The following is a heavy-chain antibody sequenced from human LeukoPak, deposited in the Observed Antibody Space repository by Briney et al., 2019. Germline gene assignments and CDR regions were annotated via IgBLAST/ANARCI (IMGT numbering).Heavy chain of an antibody. V-gene: IGHV3-21*01. D-gene: IGHD3-10*01. Sequence: GGSLRLSCAASGFTFSSYSMNWVRQAPGKGLEWVSSMSSSSSYIYYADSVKGRFTISRDNAKNSLYLQMNSLRAEDTAVYYCATDPPTYYYGSGRGAFDIWGQGTMVTVSS. CDR1: GFTFSSYS. J-gene: IGHJ3*02. CDR2: MSSSSSYI. CDR3: ATDPPTYYYGSGRGAFDI.